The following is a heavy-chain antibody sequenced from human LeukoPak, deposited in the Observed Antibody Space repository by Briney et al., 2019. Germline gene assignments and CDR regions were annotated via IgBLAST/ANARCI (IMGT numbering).Heavy chain of an antibody. Sequence: GESLKISCKGSGYPFDSYWIAWVRQTPGKGLEWMGIIYPGDSDTRYNPSFHGHVSISADRSTTTAYLHWYSLKASDTAIYYCARPLKPNSSGYYSNWGQGTLVTVSS. D-gene: IGHD3-22*01. CDR3: ARPLKPNSSGYYSN. CDR1: GYPFDSYW. CDR2: IYPGDSDT. V-gene: IGHV5-51*01. J-gene: IGHJ4*02.